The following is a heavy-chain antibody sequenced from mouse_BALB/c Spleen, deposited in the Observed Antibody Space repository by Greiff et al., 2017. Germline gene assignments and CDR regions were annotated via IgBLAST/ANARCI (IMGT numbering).Heavy chain of an antibody. CDR2: IDPSNSET. Sequence: QVQLQQSGPELVRPGASVKMSCKASGFTFTSYWMPWVKQSPGQGLEWIGMIDPSNSETRLNQKFKDKATLNVDKSSNTAYMQLSSRTSEDSAVYYCARRFTTVVARYWYIDVWGEGTTVTVSS. CDR3: ARRFTTVVARYWYIDV. D-gene: IGHD1-1*01. CDR1: GFTFTSYW. J-gene: IGHJ1*01. V-gene: IGHV1-52*01.